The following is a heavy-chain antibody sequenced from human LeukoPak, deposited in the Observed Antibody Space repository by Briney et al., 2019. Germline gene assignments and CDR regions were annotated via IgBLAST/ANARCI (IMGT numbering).Heavy chain of an antibody. CDR2: IWYDGSKK. D-gene: IGHD6-19*01. V-gene: IGHV3-33*01. J-gene: IGHJ4*02. CDR1: GFSFSSYV. Sequence: GGSLRLSCAASGFSFSSYVMHWVRQAPGKGLEWVALIWYDGSKKYYADSVKGRFTISRDNSKNTLYLQMNSLRVEDTAVYYCARELSGWPFDYWGQGTLVTVSS. CDR3: ARELSGWPFDY.